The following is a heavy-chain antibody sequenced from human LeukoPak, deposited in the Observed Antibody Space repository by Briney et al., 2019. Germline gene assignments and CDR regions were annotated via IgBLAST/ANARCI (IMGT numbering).Heavy chain of an antibody. CDR2: ISGSGGST. CDR1: GFTFSSYA. D-gene: IGHD5-24*01. CDR3: AKDYPGRDAYRPFDY. Sequence: QSGGSLRLSCAASGFTFSSYAMSWVRQAPGKGLEWVSAISGSGGSTYYADSVKGRFTISRDNSKNTLYLQMNSLRAEDTAIYYCAKDYPGRDAYRPFDYWGQGTLVTVSS. V-gene: IGHV3-23*01. J-gene: IGHJ4*02.